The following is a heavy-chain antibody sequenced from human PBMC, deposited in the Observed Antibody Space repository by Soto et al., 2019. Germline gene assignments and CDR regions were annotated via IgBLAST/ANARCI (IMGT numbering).Heavy chain of an antibody. V-gene: IGHV1-18*01. CDR1: GYTFTSYG. CDR2: ISAYNGNT. J-gene: IGHJ4*02. D-gene: IGHD6-19*01. CDR3: ARSIAVAGLHYFDY. Sequence: ASVKVSCKASGYTFTSYGISWVRQAPGQGLEWMGWISAYNGNTNYAQKLQGRVTMTTDTSTSTAYMELRSLRSDDTAVYYCARSIAVAGLHYFDYWGQGTLVTVSS.